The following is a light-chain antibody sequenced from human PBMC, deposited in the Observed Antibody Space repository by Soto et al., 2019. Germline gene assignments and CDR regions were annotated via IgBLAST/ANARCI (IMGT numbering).Light chain of an antibody. Sequence: EIVLTQSPGTLSVSLGERATLSCRASQSVRNNLGWYQQKPGQAPRLLIYGASIRATGIPARFSGSGSGTEFTLTISSLQSEDYAVYYCQQYNDWPPLTFGGGTKVDIK. CDR3: QQYNDWPPLT. CDR2: GAS. V-gene: IGKV3-15*01. J-gene: IGKJ4*02. CDR1: QSVRNN.